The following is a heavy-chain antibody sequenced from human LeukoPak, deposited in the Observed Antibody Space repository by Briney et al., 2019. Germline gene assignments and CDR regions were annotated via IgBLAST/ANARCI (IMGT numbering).Heavy chain of an antibody. CDR2: IYTSGST. V-gene: IGHV4-61*02. D-gene: IGHD6-13*01. CDR1: GGSISSGVYY. Sequence: SETLSLTCTVSGGSISSGVYYWSWIRQPAGKGLEWIGRIYTSGSTNYNPSLKSRVTISVDTSKNQFSLKLSSVTAADTAVYYCASEYSSSWYRYHGWFDPWGQGTLVTVSS. CDR3: ASEYSSSWYRYHGWFDP. J-gene: IGHJ5*02.